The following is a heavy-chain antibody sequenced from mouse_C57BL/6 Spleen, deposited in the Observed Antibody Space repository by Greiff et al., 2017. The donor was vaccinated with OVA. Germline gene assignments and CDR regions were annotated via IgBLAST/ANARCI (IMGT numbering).Heavy chain of an antibody. V-gene: IGHV1-82*01. CDR1: GYAFSSSW. J-gene: IGHJ4*01. CDR2: IYPGDGDT. D-gene: IGHD1-2*01. Sequence: QVQLQQSGPELVKPGASATISCKASGYAFSSSWMNWVKQRPGKGLEWIGRIYPGDGDTNYNGKFKGKATLTADKSSSTAYMQLSSLTSEDSAVYFCARGYNYAMDYWGQGTSVTVSS. CDR3: ARGYNYAMDY.